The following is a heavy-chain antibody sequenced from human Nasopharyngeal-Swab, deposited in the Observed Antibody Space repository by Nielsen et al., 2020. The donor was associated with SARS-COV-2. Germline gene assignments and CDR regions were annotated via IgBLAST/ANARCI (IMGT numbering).Heavy chain of an antibody. CDR2: INHSGST. CDR1: GGSVSSGSYY. J-gene: IGHJ6*02. CDR3: GGTTPYHYGMDV. D-gene: IGHD4-17*01. Sequence: SETLSLTCTVSGGSVSSGSYYWSWIRQPPGKGLEWIGEINHSGSTNYNPSLKSRVTISVDTSKNQFSLKLSSVTAADTAVYYCGGTTPYHYGMDVWGQGTTVTVSS. V-gene: IGHV4-39*07.